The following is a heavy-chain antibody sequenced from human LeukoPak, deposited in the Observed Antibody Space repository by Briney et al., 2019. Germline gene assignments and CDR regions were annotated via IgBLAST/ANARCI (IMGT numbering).Heavy chain of an antibody. V-gene: IGHV3-23*01. CDR3: AKEGYYDFWSGWSTYYYYMDV. Sequence: GGSLRLSCAASGFTFSRYWMSWVRQAPGKGLEWVSAISGSGGSTYYADSVKGRFTISRDNSKNTLYLQMNSLRAEDTAVYYCAKEGYYDFWSGWSTYYYYMDVWGKGTTVTVSS. J-gene: IGHJ6*03. CDR2: ISGSGGST. D-gene: IGHD3-3*01. CDR1: GFTFSRYW.